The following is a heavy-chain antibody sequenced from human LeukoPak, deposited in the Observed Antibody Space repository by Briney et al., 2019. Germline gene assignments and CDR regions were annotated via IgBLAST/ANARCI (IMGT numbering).Heavy chain of an antibody. V-gene: IGHV1-2*02. J-gene: IGHJ4*02. D-gene: IGHD4-17*01. Sequence: GASVKVSCKASGYTFTGYYMHWVRQAPGQGLEWMGWINPNSGGTNYAQKFQGRVTMTRDTSISPAYMELSRLRSDDTAVYYCARPRDMTTVPTFGYWGQGTLVTVSS. CDR2: INPNSGGT. CDR3: ARPRDMTTVPTFGY. CDR1: GYTFTGYY.